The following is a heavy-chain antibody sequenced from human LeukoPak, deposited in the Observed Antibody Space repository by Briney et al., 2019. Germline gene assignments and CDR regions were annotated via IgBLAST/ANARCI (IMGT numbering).Heavy chain of an antibody. J-gene: IGHJ3*02. V-gene: IGHV4-38-2*01. CDR1: GYSISSGYY. CDR2: IYHSGST. Sequence: ASETLSLTWAVSGYSISSGYYWGWIRQPPGKGLEWIGSIYHSGSTYYNPSLKSRVTISVDTSKNQFSLKLSSVTAADTAVYYCARLTGDGYSPQDSFDIWGQGTMVTVSS. D-gene: IGHD5-24*01. CDR3: ARLTGDGYSPQDSFDI.